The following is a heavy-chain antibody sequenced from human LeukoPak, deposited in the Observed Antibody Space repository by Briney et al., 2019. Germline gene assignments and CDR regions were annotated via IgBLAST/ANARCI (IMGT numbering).Heavy chain of an antibody. Sequence: PGGSLRLSCAASGWTFSNSSMNWVRQAPGKGLEWVSAISSSSSYIYYADSVKGRFTISRDNAKNSLYLQMTSLRAENTAVYYCASGGYGGPPVWGDGTLVT. CDR1: GWTFSNSS. V-gene: IGHV3-21*01. J-gene: IGHJ4*01. D-gene: IGHD4-23*01. CDR2: ISSSSSYI. CDR3: ASGGYGGPPV.